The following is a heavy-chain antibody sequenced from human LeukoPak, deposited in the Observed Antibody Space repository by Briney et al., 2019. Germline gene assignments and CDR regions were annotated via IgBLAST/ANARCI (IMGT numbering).Heavy chain of an antibody. CDR2: IRSKAYGGTT. Sequence: GGSLRLSCTASGFTFGDYAMSWFRQAPGKGLEWVGFIRSKAYGGTTEYAASVKGRFTISRDDSKSIAYLQMSSLKTEDTAVYYCTRSVVVTATGFDPWGQGTLVTVSS. CDR1: GFTFGDYA. CDR3: TRSVVVTATGFDP. D-gene: IGHD2-21*02. V-gene: IGHV3-49*03. J-gene: IGHJ5*02.